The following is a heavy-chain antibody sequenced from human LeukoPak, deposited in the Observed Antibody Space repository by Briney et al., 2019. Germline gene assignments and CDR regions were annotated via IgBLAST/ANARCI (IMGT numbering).Heavy chain of an antibody. CDR1: GFTFSNAW. D-gene: IGHD3-22*01. CDR2: IKSKTDGGTT. J-gene: IGHJ6*03. Sequence: NPGGSLRLSCAASGFTFSNAWMSWVRQAPGNGLEWVGRIKSKTDGGTTDYAAPVKGRFTISRDDSKNTLYLQMNSLKTEDTAVYYCTTDYYDSSGYYEDFYYMDVWGKGTTVTVSS. CDR3: TTDYYDSSGYYEDFYYMDV. V-gene: IGHV3-15*01.